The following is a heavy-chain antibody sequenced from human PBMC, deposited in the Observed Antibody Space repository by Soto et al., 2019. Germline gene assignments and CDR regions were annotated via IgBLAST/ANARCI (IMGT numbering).Heavy chain of an antibody. J-gene: IGHJ4*02. CDR1: GDSVSSNTAS. Sequence: SQTLSLTCVISGDSVSSNTASWNWIRQSPSRGLEWLGRTYYRSKWYNDYAVSVKSRITINPDTSKNQFSLQLNSVTPEDTAVYYCARGYDILTGYYLSIDYWGQGTLVTVSS. V-gene: IGHV6-1*01. CDR2: TYYRSKWYN. CDR3: ARGYDILTGYYLSIDY. D-gene: IGHD3-9*01.